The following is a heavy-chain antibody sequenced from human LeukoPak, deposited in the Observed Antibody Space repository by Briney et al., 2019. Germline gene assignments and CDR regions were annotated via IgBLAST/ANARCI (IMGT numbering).Heavy chain of an antibody. CDR3: ARHFSTSSDGFDP. Sequence: GEPLKISCKGSGYSFTSYWIGWVRQMPGKGLEWMGIIYPGDSDTRYSPSFQGQVTISADKSISTAYLQWSSLKASDTAMYYCARHFSTSSDGFDPWGQGTLVTVSS. D-gene: IGHD2-2*01. CDR2: IYPGDSDT. CDR1: GYSFTSYW. V-gene: IGHV5-51*01. J-gene: IGHJ5*02.